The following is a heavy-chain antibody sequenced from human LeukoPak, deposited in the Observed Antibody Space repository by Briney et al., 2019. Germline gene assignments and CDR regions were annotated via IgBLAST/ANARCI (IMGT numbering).Heavy chain of an antibody. CDR1: RLTFSSYS. Sequence: GGSLRLSCATSRLTFSSYSINWVRQAPGKGLECISYISSGSSTIYYADSVKGRFTISRDNAKNSLYLHLSSLRAEDTAVYYCARSGSSYDGSQSWFDYWGQGTLATVSS. CDR2: ISSGSSTI. J-gene: IGHJ4*02. CDR3: ARSGSSYDGSQSWFDY. V-gene: IGHV3-48*01. D-gene: IGHD3-22*01.